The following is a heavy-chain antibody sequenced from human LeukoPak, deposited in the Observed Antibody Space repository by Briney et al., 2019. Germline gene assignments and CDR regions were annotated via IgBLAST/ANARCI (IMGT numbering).Heavy chain of an antibody. CDR1: GGSISSGDYY. D-gene: IGHD1-26*01. CDR2: IYYSGKT. V-gene: IGHV4-39*01. J-gene: IGHJ5*02. CDR3: ARRALGKDWFDP. Sequence: SETLSLTCTVSGGSISSGDYYWGWIRQPPGKGLEWIAIIYYSGKTYYNPSLKSRVSISVDTSNNQFSLKLSSVSAADTAVYYCARRALGKDWFDPWGQGTLVTVSS.